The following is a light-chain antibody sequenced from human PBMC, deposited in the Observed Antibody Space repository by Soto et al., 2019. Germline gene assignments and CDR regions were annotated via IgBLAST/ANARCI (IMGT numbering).Light chain of an antibody. CDR3: QQYDNWPLT. Sequence: EIVMTQSPATVSVSPCEQATLSCGASQSISSKLAWYQQKPGQVPSLLIYATSTRATGIPARFSGSGSGTEFTLTISSLQSEDFAVYYCQQYDNWPLTFGQRSKVDIK. J-gene: IGKJ1*01. CDR1: QSISSK. CDR2: ATS. V-gene: IGKV3D-15*01.